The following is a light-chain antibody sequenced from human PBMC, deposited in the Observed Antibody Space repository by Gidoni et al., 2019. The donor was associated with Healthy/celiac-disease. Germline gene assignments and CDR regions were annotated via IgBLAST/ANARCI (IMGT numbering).Light chain of an antibody. Sequence: DIQMTQSPSTLPASVGDRVTITCRASTSISSWLAWYQQKPGKAPKLLIYKASSLESGVPSRFSGSGSGTEFTLTISSLQPEDFATYYCQQYNSYAWTFGQGTKVEIK. CDR3: QQYNSYAWT. J-gene: IGKJ1*01. V-gene: IGKV1-5*03. CDR1: TSISSW. CDR2: KAS.